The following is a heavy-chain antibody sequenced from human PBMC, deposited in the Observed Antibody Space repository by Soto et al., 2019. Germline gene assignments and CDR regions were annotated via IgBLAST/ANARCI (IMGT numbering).Heavy chain of an antibody. D-gene: IGHD3-10*01. J-gene: IGHJ6*02. CDR2: MSFDGSNK. V-gene: IGHV3-30*18. CDR3: AKEFGWELQLSHPYYNSGMDV. CDR1: GFTFRSYG. Sequence: GGSLRLSCAASGFTFRSYGMSWVRQAPGKGLEWVALMSFDGSNKYYADSVRGLFTISSDNSKSTLYLQMDILRPEGTAVYYCAKEFGWELQLSHPYYNSGMDVWGQGTTVTVSS.